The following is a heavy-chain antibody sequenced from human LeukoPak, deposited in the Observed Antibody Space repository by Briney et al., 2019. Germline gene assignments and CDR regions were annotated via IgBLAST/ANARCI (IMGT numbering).Heavy chain of an antibody. D-gene: IGHD1-26*01. CDR1: GGTFTRCP. Sequence: GASVKVSCKASGGTFTRCPISWVRQAPGQGLEWMGGIIPIFGTANYAQKFQGRVTITADKSTSTAYMELSSLRSEDTAVYYCARELREHGVFDIWGQGTMVTVSS. CDR3: ARELREHGVFDI. V-gene: IGHV1-69*06. J-gene: IGHJ3*02. CDR2: IIPIFGTA.